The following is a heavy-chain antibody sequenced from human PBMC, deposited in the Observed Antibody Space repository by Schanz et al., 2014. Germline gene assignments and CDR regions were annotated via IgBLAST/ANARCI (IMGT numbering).Heavy chain of an antibody. CDR2: TSHDGSFT. J-gene: IGHJ6*02. D-gene: IGHD5-18*01. CDR3: AKGRTSMVYDMDV. Sequence: EVHLVESGGGLVQPGGSLRLSCAASGFTFSSSWMHWVRPAPGKGLVWVSRTSHDGSFTTFADSVKGRFTISRDNARNTLYLQMNSLRAEDTALYYCAKGRTSMVYDMDVWGQGTTVTVSS. V-gene: IGHV3-74*01. CDR1: GFTFSSSW.